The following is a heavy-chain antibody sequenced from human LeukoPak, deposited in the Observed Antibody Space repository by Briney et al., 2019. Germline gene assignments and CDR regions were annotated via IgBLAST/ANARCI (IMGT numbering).Heavy chain of an antibody. D-gene: IGHD6-19*01. CDR3: ARAGSGWYALDY. Sequence: GGSLRLSCAASGFTFSSYAMHWVRQAPGKGLEYVSAISSNGGSTYYANSVKGRFTISRDNSKNTLYLQMGSLRAEDMAVYYCARAGSGWYALDYWGQGTLVTVSS. V-gene: IGHV3-64*01. CDR2: ISSNGGST. CDR1: GFTFSSYA. J-gene: IGHJ4*02.